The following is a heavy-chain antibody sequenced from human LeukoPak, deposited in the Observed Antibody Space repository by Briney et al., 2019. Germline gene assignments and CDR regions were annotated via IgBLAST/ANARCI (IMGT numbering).Heavy chain of an antibody. CDR2: IRYDGSNK. CDR3: AKESSSSWYFDY. CDR1: GFTFSSYG. D-gene: IGHD6-6*01. Sequence: GGSLGLSCAASGFTFSSYGMHWVRQAPGKGLEWVAFIRYDGSNKYYADSVKGRFTISRDNSKNTLYLQMNSLRAEDTAVYYCAKESSSSWYFDYWGQGTLVTVSS. J-gene: IGHJ4*02. V-gene: IGHV3-30*02.